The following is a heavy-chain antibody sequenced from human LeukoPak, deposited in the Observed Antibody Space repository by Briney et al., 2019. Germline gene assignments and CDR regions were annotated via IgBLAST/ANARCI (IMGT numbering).Heavy chain of an antibody. Sequence: PGGSLRLSCAASGFTFSNYAMSWVRQAPGKGLEWVSSISDSGGSTYYADSVKGRFTISRDNSKNTLYLQMNSLRAEDAAVYYCAKAPVTSCRGAFCYPFDYWGQGTLVTVSS. V-gene: IGHV3-23*01. CDR2: ISDSGGST. D-gene: IGHD2-15*01. J-gene: IGHJ4*02. CDR1: GFTFSNYA. CDR3: AKAPVTSCRGAFCYPFDY.